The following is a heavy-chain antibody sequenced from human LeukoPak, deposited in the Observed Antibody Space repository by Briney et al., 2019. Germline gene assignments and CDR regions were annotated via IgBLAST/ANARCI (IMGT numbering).Heavy chain of an antibody. CDR3: ARLGYGSGSYQSDFDY. J-gene: IGHJ4*02. CDR1: GGSISSYY. D-gene: IGHD3-10*01. V-gene: IGHV4-59*01. Sequence: SETLSLTCSFSGGSISSYYWSWIRQPPGKGLEWIGYIYYSGSTNYNPSLKSRVTISVDTSKNQFSLKLSSVTAADTAVYYCARLGYGSGSYQSDFDYWGQGTLVTVS. CDR2: IYYSGST.